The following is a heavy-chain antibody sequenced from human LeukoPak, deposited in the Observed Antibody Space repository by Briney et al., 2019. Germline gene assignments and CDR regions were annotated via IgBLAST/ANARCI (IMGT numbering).Heavy chain of an antibody. CDR2: ISSSSTI. J-gene: IGHJ4*02. V-gene: IGHV3-48*01. CDR1: GFTFSSYS. D-gene: IGHD3-16*01. Sequence: PGGSLRLSCAASGFTFSSYSMNWVRQAPGKGLEWVSYISSSSTIYYADFVKGRFTISRDNSKNALYLQLNSLRGEDTAVYYCAKPRPSLGSFDYWGQGTLVTVSS. CDR3: AKPRPSLGSFDY.